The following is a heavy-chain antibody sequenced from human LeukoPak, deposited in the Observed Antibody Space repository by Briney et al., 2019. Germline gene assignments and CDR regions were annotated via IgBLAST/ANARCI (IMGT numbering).Heavy chain of an antibody. CDR1: GFTFSSYA. J-gene: IGHJ4*02. D-gene: IGHD3-22*01. CDR3: ANPDSSGFYFSVRFDF. CDR2: MTGRGDNT. Sequence: PGGSLRLSCTASGFTFSSYAMSWVRQAPGKGLEWVSTMTGRGDNTYYADSVKGRFTFSRDNSNNVLYLQMNSLRVEDTAVYYCANPDSSGFYFSVRFDFWGQGTLVTVSS. V-gene: IGHV3-23*01.